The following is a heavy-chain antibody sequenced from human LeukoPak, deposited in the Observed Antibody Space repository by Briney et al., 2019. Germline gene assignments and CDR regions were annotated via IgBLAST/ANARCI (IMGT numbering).Heavy chain of an antibody. Sequence: PGGSLRLSCAASGFTFSNYEMNWVRQAPGKGLEWVSYVSSTGSTIYYADSVKGRFTISRDNAKNSLYLQMNSLRAEDTAVYYCARVNYGDYLPSFDYWGQGTLVTVSS. J-gene: IGHJ4*02. CDR3: ARVNYGDYLPSFDY. CDR2: VSSTGSTI. V-gene: IGHV3-48*03. D-gene: IGHD4-17*01. CDR1: GFTFSNYE.